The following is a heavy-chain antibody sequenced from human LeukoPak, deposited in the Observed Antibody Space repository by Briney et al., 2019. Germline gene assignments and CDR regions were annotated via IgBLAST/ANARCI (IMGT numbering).Heavy chain of an antibody. CDR2: IYTSGNT. J-gene: IGHJ6*04. CDR3: ARLTFTTRPVDV. Sequence: SETLSLTCTVSGDSINNYYWSWLRQPPGKGLEWIGYIYTSGNTNYNPSLTSRVTISVDTSNNQFSLKLSSVTAADTAVYYCARLTFTTRPVDVWGKGTTVTVSS. CDR1: GDSINNYY. V-gene: IGHV4-4*09. D-gene: IGHD6-6*01.